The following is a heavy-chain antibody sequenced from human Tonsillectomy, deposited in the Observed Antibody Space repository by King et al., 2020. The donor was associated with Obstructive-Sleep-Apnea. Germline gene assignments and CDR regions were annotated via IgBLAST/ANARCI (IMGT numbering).Heavy chain of an antibody. CDR1: VGSITEYY. Sequence: LQLQESGPGLVKPSETLPFTCTGSVGSITEYYWSWIRQPPGRVLGWIVNMYYSGNTNFNPSLKSRGTISADTSRIQFSLRLSSVTAADPAVYYCARHRGVEDYGGYGDYFDYWGQGTLVTVSS. CDR2: MYYSGNT. CDR3: ARHRGVEDYGGYGDYFDY. D-gene: IGHD5-12*01. V-gene: IGHV4-59*08. J-gene: IGHJ4*02.